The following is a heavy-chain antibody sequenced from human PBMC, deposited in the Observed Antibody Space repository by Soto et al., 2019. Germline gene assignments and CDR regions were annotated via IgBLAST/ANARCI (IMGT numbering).Heavy chain of an antibody. CDR1: GGTFSSYT. D-gene: IGHD2-15*01. V-gene: IGHV1-69*02. CDR2: IIPILGIA. J-gene: IGHJ4*02. CDR3: ARSVCSGGSCYVSY. Sequence: EASVKVSCKASGGTFSSYTISWVRQAPGQGLEWMGRIIPILGIANYAQKFQGRVTITADKSTSTAYMELSSLRSEDTAVYYCARSVCSGGSCYVSYWGQGTLVTVSS.